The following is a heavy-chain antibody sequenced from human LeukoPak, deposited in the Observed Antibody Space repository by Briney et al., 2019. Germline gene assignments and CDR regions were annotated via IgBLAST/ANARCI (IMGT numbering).Heavy chain of an antibody. V-gene: IGHV1-18*01. D-gene: IGHD2-2*01. CDR2: ISAYNGNT. Sequence: ASVKVSCKASGYTFTSYGISWVRQAPGQGLEWMGWISAYNGNTNYAQKPQGRVTMTTDTSTSTAYMELRSLRSDDTAVYYCARYEIVVVPAALDYWGQGTLVTVSS. CDR3: ARYEIVVVPAALDY. CDR1: GYTFTSYG. J-gene: IGHJ4*02.